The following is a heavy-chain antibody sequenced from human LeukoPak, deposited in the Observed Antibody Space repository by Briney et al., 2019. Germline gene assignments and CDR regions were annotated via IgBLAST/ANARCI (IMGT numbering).Heavy chain of an antibody. Sequence: SVKVSCKASGGTFSSYAISWVRQAPGQGLEWMGGIIPIFGTANYAQKFQGRVTMTTDTSTSTAYMELRSLRSDDTAVYYCARDPYCSGGSCYFVGNYFGYWGQGTLVTVSS. J-gene: IGHJ4*02. D-gene: IGHD2-15*01. CDR1: GGTFSSYA. CDR2: IIPIFGTA. CDR3: ARDPYCSGGSCYFVGNYFGY. V-gene: IGHV1-69*05.